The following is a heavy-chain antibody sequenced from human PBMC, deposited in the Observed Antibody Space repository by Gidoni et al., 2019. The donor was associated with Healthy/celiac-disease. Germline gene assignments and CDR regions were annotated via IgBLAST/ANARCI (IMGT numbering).Heavy chain of an antibody. CDR1: GGTFISYA. CDR2: IIPIFGTA. Sequence: QVQLVQSGAEVKKPGSSVKVSCKASGGTFISYAISWVRQAPGQGLEWMGGIIPIFGTANYAQKFQGRVTITADESTSTAYMELSSLRSEDTAVYYCATLWFGELLAESFDYWGQGTLVTVSS. D-gene: IGHD3-10*01. V-gene: IGHV1-69*01. J-gene: IGHJ4*02. CDR3: ATLWFGELLAESFDY.